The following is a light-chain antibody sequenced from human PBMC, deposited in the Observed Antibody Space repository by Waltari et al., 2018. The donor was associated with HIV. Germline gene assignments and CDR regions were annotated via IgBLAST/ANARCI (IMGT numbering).Light chain of an antibody. J-gene: IGLJ1*01. CDR1: NIGSTS. CDR3: QVWDSSSDHYV. CDR2: DDS. Sequence: SYVLPQPPSVSVAPAPTAPLTRGGNNIGSTSVHWYQQRPGKAPVLVVYDDSDRPSGIPERFSGSKSGNTATLTISRAEAGDEADYYCQVWDSSSDHYVFGTGTKVTV. V-gene: IGLV3-21*02.